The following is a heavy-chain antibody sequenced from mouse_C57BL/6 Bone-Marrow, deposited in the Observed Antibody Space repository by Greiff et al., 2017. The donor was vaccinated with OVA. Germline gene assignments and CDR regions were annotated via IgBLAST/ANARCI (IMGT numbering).Heavy chain of an antibody. CDR2: IYPRDGRP. D-gene: IGHD2-5*01. CDR3: ARIYSNFYWYVDV. Sequence: VQLQQSDAELVKPGASVKISCKVSGYTFTDHTIHWMKQRPEPGLEWIGYIYPRDGRPKYNEKFKGKATLTADKYSNTAYMQINSMTSEDSVVYFCARIYSNFYWYVDVWGTGTTVTVSS. CDR1: GYTFTDHT. J-gene: IGHJ1*03. V-gene: IGHV1-78*01.